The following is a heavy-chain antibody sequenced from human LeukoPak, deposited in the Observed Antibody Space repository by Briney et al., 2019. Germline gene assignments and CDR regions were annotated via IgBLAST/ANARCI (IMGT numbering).Heavy chain of an antibody. CDR1: GFTFKNYV. CDR3: AKDLGWELPAEAY. V-gene: IGHV3-23*01. Sequence: GGSLRLSCVASGFTFKNYVMNWVRQAPGKGLEWLATIYGSGVSISYADSVKGRFTISRDNSNNTLYLQMNSLRAVDTAMYYCAKDLGWELPAEAYWGQGILVTVSS. D-gene: IGHD1-26*01. CDR2: IYGSGVSI. J-gene: IGHJ4*02.